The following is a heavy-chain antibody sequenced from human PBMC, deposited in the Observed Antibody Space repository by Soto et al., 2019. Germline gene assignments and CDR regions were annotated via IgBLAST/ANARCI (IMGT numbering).Heavy chain of an antibody. Sequence: GASLRLSCAASGFTVSSYGMHWFRQAPGKGLEWVAVISYDGSNKYYADSVKGRFTISRDNSKNTLYLQMNSLRAEDTAVYYCAKESVLRFLEWLPSTWGQGTLVTVSS. V-gene: IGHV3-30*18. CDR1: GFTVSSYG. CDR2: ISYDGSNK. CDR3: AKESVLRFLEWLPST. D-gene: IGHD3-3*01. J-gene: IGHJ5*02.